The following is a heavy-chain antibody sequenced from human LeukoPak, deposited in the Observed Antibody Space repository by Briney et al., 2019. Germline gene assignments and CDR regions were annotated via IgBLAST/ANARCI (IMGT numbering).Heavy chain of an antibody. CDR2: IIPILGIA. CDR3: ARDRVRGSLFDY. CDR1: GGTFSSYA. J-gene: IGHJ4*02. D-gene: IGHD3-16*01. Sequence: VASVTVSCKASGGTFSSYAISWVRQAPGQGLEWMGRIIPILGIANYAQKFQGRVTITADKSTSTAYMELSSLRSEDTAVYYCARDRVRGSLFDYWGQGTLVTVSS. V-gene: IGHV1-69*04.